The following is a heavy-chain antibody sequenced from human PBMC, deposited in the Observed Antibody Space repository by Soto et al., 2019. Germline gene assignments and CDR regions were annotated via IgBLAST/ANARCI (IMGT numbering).Heavy chain of an antibody. V-gene: IGHV4-31*03. CDR1: GTSTSSGAFY. CDR3: VALVRGVTMKQYHGKDV. D-gene: IGHD3-10*01. CDR2: IYYTGSS. Sequence: QVQLQESGPGLVKPAQTLSLTCSVSGTSTSSGAFYWNWIRQHPGKGLEWIGDIYYTGSSNYNPSLKNRVTISLDTSKNQFFLKLSDMTAADTAVYYCVALVRGVTMKQYHGKDVWGPGTTVNVSS. J-gene: IGHJ6*02.